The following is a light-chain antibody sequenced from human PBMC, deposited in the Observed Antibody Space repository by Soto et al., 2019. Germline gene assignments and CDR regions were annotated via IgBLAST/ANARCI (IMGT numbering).Light chain of an antibody. Sequence: EIVLTQSPGTLSLSPGERATLSCRATESVVSNYLAWYQLKPVQAPRLLIYDASSRATGIPDRFSGSGSGTDFTLTISSLEPEDFATYYCLQHNIYPWTFGQGTKVDIK. J-gene: IGKJ1*01. V-gene: IGKV3D-20*02. CDR3: LQHNIYPWT. CDR1: ESVVSNY. CDR2: DAS.